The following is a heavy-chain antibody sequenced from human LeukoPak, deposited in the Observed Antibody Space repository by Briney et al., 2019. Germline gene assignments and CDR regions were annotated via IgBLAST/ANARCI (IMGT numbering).Heavy chain of an antibody. CDR1: GYTFTSYY. CDR3: ARDSSGYPNWFDP. D-gene: IGHD3-22*01. CDR2: INPNSGGT. V-gene: IGHV1-2*02. J-gene: IGHJ5*02. Sequence: ASVKVSCKASGYTFTSYYMHWVRQAPGQGLEWMGWINPNSGGTNYAQKFQGRVTMTRDTSISTAYMELSRLRSDDTAVYYCARDSSGYPNWFDPWGQGTLVTVSS.